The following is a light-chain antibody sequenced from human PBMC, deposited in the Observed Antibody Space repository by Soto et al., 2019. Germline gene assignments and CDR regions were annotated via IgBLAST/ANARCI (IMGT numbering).Light chain of an antibody. J-gene: IGKJ4*01. V-gene: IGKV3-20*01. CDR3: QKYDNSPLT. CDR1: QSVTSDY. CDR2: GAS. Sequence: EIVLTQSPGTLSLSPGDRATLSCSASQSVTSDYLAWYQQKPGQAPRLLIYGASNRATGIPDRFSGSGSGTDFTLTISRLEPEDFAVYYCQKYDNSPLTFGGGTKVAIK.